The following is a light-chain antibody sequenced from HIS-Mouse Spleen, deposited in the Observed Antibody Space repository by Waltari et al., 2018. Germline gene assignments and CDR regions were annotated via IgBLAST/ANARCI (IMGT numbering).Light chain of an antibody. CDR2: DVS. CDR1: SSYVGGYHH. Sequence: QSALTPPASVSLAPGQPITISCTGTSSYVGGYHHVPLYQQHPGKAPKLMIYDVSNRPSGVSNRFSGSKSGNTASLTISGLQAEDEADYYCSSYTSSSTYVFGTGTKVTVL. V-gene: IGLV2-14*03. CDR3: SSYTSSSTYV. J-gene: IGLJ1*01.